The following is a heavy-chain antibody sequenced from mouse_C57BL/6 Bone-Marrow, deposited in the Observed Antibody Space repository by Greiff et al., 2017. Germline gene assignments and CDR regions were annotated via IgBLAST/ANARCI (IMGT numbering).Heavy chain of an antibody. CDR1: GYTFTSYW. V-gene: IGHV1-69*01. CDR2: IDPSDSYT. J-gene: IGHJ1*03. Sequence: VKLQQPGAELVMPGASVKLSCKASGYTFTSYWMHWVKQRPGQGLEWIGEIDPSDSYTNYNQKFKGKSTLTVDKSSSTAYMQLSRLTSEDSAVYYCAREGTTVDWYFDDWGTGTTVTVSS. D-gene: IGHD1-1*01. CDR3: AREGTTVDWYFDD.